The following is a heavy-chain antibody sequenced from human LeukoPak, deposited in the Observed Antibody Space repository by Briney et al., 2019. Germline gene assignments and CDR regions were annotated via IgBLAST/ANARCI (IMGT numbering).Heavy chain of an antibody. CDR2: IRYDGSNK. CDR3: AKDRSVADTLSDY. J-gene: IGHJ4*02. D-gene: IGHD6-19*01. CDR1: GFTFSSYG. V-gene: IGHV3-30*02. Sequence: GGSLRLSCAASGFTFSSYGMHWVRHEPAKGLQWVAFIRYDGSNKYNADSVKGRFTISRDNSKNTLYLQMNTLTAADTAVYYCAKDRSVADTLSDYWGQGTLVTVSS.